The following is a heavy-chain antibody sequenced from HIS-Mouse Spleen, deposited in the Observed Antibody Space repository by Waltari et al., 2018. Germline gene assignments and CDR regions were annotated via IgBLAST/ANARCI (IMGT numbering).Heavy chain of an antibody. D-gene: IGHD5-12*01. CDR1: GFTFSSYA. V-gene: IGHV3-30-3*01. J-gene: IGHJ3*02. CDR2: ISYDGSNK. CDR3: AGDGYNLSFDI. Sequence: QVQLVESGGGVVQPGRSLRLSCAASGFTFSSYAMHWVRQAPGKGLEWVAVISYDGSNKYYADSVKGRFTISRDNSKNTLYLQMNSLRAEDTAVYYCAGDGYNLSFDIWGQGTMVTVSS.